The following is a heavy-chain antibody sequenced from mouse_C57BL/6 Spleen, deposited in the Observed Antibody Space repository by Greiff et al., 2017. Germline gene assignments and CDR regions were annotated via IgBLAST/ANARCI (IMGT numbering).Heavy chain of an antibody. D-gene: IGHD1-1*01. CDR1: GFTFSDYY. CDR3: ARIYSSRYYAMDY. CDR2: ISNGGGST. V-gene: IGHV5-12*01. Sequence: EVQVVESGGGLVQPGGSLKLSCAASGFTFSDYYMYWVRQTPEKRLEWVAYISNGGGSTYYPDTVKGRFTISRDNAKNTLYLQMSRLKSEDTAMFYCARIYSSRYYAMDYWGQGTSVTVSS. J-gene: IGHJ4*01.